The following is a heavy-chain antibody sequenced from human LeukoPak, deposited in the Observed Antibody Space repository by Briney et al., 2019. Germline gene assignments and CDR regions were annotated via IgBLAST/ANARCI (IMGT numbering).Heavy chain of an antibody. D-gene: IGHD2/OR15-2a*01. CDR2: IYYSGTT. Sequence: SETLSLTCTVSSGSISSDYWSWIRQPPGKGLEWIGYIYYSGTTNYNPSLKSRVTMSVDTSRKLFSLKLSSVTAVDTAVYYCARSKYYFDYWGQGTLVTVSS. CDR3: ARSKYYFDY. J-gene: IGHJ4*02. V-gene: IGHV4-59*01. CDR1: SGSISSDY.